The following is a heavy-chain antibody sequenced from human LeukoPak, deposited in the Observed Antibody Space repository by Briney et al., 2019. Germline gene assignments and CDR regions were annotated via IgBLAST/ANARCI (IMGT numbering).Heavy chain of an antibody. V-gene: IGHV3-23*01. CDR2: ISGSGGST. Sequence: GGSLRLSCAASGFTFSSYAMSWVRQAPGKGLEWVSAISGSGGSTYYADSVKGRFTTSRDNSKNTLYLQMNSLRAEDTAVYYCAKVSDYDSSGYGYWGQGTLVTVSS. CDR3: AKVSDYDSSGYGY. CDR1: GFTFSSYA. J-gene: IGHJ4*02. D-gene: IGHD3-22*01.